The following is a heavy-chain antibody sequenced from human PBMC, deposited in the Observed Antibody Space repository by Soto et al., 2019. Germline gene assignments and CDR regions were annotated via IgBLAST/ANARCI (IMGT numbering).Heavy chain of an antibody. CDR2: IYPGDSDT. Sequence: GESLKISCKGSGYSVTSYWIGWVRQMPGKGLECMGIIYPGDSDTRYSPSFQGQVTISADKSISTAYLQWSSLKASDTAMYYCARTAAAGKYYYGMDVWGQGTTVTV. D-gene: IGHD6-13*01. J-gene: IGHJ6*02. CDR1: GYSVTSYW. CDR3: ARTAAAGKYYYGMDV. V-gene: IGHV5-51*01.